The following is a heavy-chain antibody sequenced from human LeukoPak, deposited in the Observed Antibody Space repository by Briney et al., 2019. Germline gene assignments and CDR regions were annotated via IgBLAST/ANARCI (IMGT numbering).Heavy chain of an antibody. CDR1: GFTFSSYW. V-gene: IGHV3-7*01. CDR3: ARESFLDYYYYMDV. D-gene: IGHD3-16*02. J-gene: IGHJ6*03. CDR2: IKQDGSEK. Sequence: GGSLRLSCAASGFTFSSYWMSWVRQAPGKGLEWVANIKQDGSEKYSVDSVKGRFTISRDNAKNSLYLQMNSLRAEDTAVYYCARESFLDYYYYMDVWGKGTTVTVSS.